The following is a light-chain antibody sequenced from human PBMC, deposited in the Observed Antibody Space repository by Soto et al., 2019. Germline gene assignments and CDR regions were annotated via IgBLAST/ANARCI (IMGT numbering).Light chain of an antibody. CDR1: SSDLGTYNL. V-gene: IGLV2-23*01. J-gene: IGLJ1*01. CDR3: CSYATSSAFYV. Sequence: QSALTQPASVSGSPGQSITISCTGASSDLGTYNLVSWYQHHPGKAPKLMIYEGTKRPSGVSNRFFGSTSGDTASLTISGLQAEDEADYFCCSYATSSAFYVFGSGTKLTVL. CDR2: EGT.